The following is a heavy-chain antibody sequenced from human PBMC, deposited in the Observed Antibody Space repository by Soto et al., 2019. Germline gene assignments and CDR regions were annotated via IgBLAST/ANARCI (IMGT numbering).Heavy chain of an antibody. CDR2: IYWDDDK. V-gene: IGHV2-5*02. D-gene: IGHD5-18*01. Sequence: QITLKESGPTLVKPTQTLTLTCTFSGFSLSTSGVGVGWIRQPPGKALEWLALIYWDDDKRYSPSLKSRLTIXKDXSKHQVVLTMTNMDPVDTATYYCAHRTDTAMVFDYWGQGTLVTVSS. CDR1: GFSLSTSGVG. CDR3: AHRTDTAMVFDY. J-gene: IGHJ4*02.